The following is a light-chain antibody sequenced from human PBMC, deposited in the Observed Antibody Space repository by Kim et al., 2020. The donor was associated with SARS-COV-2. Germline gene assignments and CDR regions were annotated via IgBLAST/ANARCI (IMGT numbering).Light chain of an antibody. CDR3: CSFADTSTPYV. V-gene: IGLV2-11*03. CDR2: DVN. Sequence: QSVTISCTGTNGDVGAYKYVYWYQQHPGKVPKLIIYDVNKRPSGVPDRFSGSKSGNTASLTISGLQSEDEADYYCCSFADTSTPYVFGTGTKVTVL. CDR1: NGDVGAYKY. J-gene: IGLJ1*01.